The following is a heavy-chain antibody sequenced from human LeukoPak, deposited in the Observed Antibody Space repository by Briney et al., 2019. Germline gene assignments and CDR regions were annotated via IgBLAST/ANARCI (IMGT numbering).Heavy chain of an antibody. CDR3: TRDGLRFLEWLSRSYYYGMDV. Sequence: GGSLRLSCTASGFTFGDYAMSWFRQAPGKGLEWVGFIRSKAYGGTTEYAASVKGRFTISRDDSKSIAYLQMNSLKTEDTAVYYCTRDGLRFLEWLSRSYYYGMDVWGQGTTVTVSS. V-gene: IGHV3-49*03. CDR2: IRSKAYGGTT. D-gene: IGHD3-3*01. J-gene: IGHJ6*02. CDR1: GFTFGDYA.